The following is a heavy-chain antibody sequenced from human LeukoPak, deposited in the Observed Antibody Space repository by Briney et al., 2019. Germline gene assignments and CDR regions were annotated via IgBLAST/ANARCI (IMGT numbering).Heavy chain of an antibody. CDR3: ATSYSGCYYGDYYGMDV. Sequence: GASVKVSCKASGYTFSSYYMHWVRQAPGQGLEWMGWINPNSGGTNYAQKFQGWVTMTRDTSISTAYMELSRLRSDDTAVYYCATSYSGCYYGDYYGMDVWGQGTTVTVSS. J-gene: IGHJ6*02. CDR2: INPNSGGT. D-gene: IGHD1-26*01. CDR1: GYTFSSYY. V-gene: IGHV1-2*04.